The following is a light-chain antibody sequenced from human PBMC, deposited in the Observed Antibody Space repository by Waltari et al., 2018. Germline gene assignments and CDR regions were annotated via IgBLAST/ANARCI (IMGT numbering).Light chain of an antibody. CDR2: HAS. CDR1: QSVGKY. Sequence: EVVLTQSPGTLCLSPGEGATLSCSASQSVGKYLAWYQQKPGQAPRLLIYHASTRAPGIPDRFSGSGSGTDFSLTISRLEPEDFAVYYCQKYDYLPATFGQGTKVEIK. J-gene: IGKJ1*01. CDR3: QKYDYLPAT. V-gene: IGKV3-20*01.